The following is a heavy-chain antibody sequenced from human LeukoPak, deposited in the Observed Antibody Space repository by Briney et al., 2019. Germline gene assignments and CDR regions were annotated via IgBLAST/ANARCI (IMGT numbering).Heavy chain of an antibody. Sequence: PGGSLRLSCAASGFTVSSNYMSWVRQAPGEGLEWVSVIYSGGTTYYADSVKGRFTISRDNSRNTLYLQMNSLRAEDTAVYYCARDRDSSGFFDCWGQGTLVTVSS. V-gene: IGHV3-66*01. CDR3: ARDRDSSGFFDC. CDR2: IYSGGTT. CDR1: GFTVSSNY. D-gene: IGHD6-19*01. J-gene: IGHJ4*02.